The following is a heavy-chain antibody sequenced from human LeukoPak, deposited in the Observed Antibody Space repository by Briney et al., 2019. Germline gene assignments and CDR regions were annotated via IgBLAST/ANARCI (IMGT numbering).Heavy chain of an antibody. D-gene: IGHD3-10*01. Sequence: GGSLRLSCAASGFTVSSNYMSWVRQAPGKGLEWVSSIPASGGSTYYADSVKGRFTISRDNSKNSLYLQMNSLRAEDTAVYYCARDLWFGEKAVDWGQGTLVTVSS. CDR1: GFTVSSNY. J-gene: IGHJ4*02. CDR2: IPASGGST. CDR3: ARDLWFGEKAVD. V-gene: IGHV3-66*01.